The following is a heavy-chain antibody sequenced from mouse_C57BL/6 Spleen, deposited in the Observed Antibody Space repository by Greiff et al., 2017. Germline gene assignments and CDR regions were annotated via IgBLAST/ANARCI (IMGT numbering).Heavy chain of an antibody. J-gene: IGHJ3*01. CDR1: GYTFTSYW. Sequence: QVQLKQPGAELVMPGASVKLSCKASGYTFTSYWMHWVKQRPGQGLEWIGEIDPSDSYTNYNQKFKGKSTLTVDKSSSTAYMQLSSLTSEDSAVYYCARGGCDGYSRFAYWGQGTLVTVSA. CDR3: ARGGCDGYSRFAY. D-gene: IGHD2-3*01. V-gene: IGHV1-69*01. CDR2: IDPSDSYT.